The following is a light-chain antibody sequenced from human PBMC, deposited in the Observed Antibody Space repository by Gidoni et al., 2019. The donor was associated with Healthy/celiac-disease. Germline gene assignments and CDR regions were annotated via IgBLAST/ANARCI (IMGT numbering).Light chain of an antibody. V-gene: IGKV3-20*01. J-gene: IGKJ2*01. CDR1: QSGSSSY. Sequence: EIVLTQSPGTLSLSPGERATLSCRASQSGSSSYLAWYQQKPGQAPRLLIYGASSRATGIPDRFSGSGSGTDFTLTISRLEPEDFAVYYCQQYGSSPYTFXQXTKLEIK. CDR3: QQYGSSPYT. CDR2: GAS.